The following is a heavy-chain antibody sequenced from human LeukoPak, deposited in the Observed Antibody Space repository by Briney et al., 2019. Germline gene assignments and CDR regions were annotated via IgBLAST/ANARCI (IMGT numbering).Heavy chain of an antibody. CDR1: GFTVSSNY. V-gene: IGHV3-53*01. D-gene: IGHD3-16*01. CDR2: IYSGGST. J-gene: IGHJ6*03. Sequence: PGGSLRLSCAASGFTVSSNYMSWVRQAPGKGLEWVSVIYSGGSTYYADSVKGRFTISRDNSKNTLYLQMNSLRAEDTAVYYCARDIRGYYHYMDVWGKGTTVTVSS. CDR3: ARDIRGYYHYMDV.